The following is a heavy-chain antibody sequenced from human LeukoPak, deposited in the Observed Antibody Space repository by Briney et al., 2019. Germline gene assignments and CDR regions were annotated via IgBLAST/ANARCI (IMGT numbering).Heavy chain of an antibody. J-gene: IGHJ4*02. CDR3: AKALQGSGFYHLGPEY. D-gene: IGHD3-22*01. CDR1: GFTFSSFA. V-gene: IGHV3-23*01. Sequence: QPGGSLRLSCAVSGFTFSSFAMSWVRQAPGKGLEWVSAISGSGGSTYYAGSAKGRFTISRDNSKNTLYVQMNSLRAEDTAVYYCAKALQGSGFYHLGPEYWGQGTLVTVSS. CDR2: ISGSGGST.